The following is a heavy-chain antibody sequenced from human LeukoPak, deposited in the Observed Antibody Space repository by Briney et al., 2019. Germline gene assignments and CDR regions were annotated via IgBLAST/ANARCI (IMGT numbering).Heavy chain of an antibody. Sequence: SETLSLTCTVSGYSISSGYYWGWIRQPPGKGLEWTGSIYYSGNTYYNASLKSRVTISVDTSKNQFSLKLTSVTAADTAVYYCARVSPNTVTTLQYFDYWGQGTLVTVSS. D-gene: IGHD4-17*01. CDR2: IYYSGNT. J-gene: IGHJ4*02. V-gene: IGHV4-38-2*02. CDR3: ARVSPNTVTTLQYFDY. CDR1: GYSISSGYY.